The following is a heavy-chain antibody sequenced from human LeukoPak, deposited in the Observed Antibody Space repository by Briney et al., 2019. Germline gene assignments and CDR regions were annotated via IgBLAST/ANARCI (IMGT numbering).Heavy chain of an antibody. J-gene: IGHJ6*02. CDR1: GVSVSETSYY. V-gene: IGHV4-39*07. CDR3: ARDSLYYDSSGYSAYYYYYGMDV. Sequence: ETLSLTCTVSGVSVSETSYYWGWIRQSPGKGLEWIGSIYFSGNTNYNPSLKSRVTISVDTSKNQFSLKLSSVTAADTAVYYCARDSLYYDSSGYSAYYYYYGMDVWGQGTTVTVSS. CDR2: IYFSGNT. D-gene: IGHD3-22*01.